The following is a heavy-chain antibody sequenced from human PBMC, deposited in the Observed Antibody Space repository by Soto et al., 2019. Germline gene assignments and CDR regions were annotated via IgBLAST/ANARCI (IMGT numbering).Heavy chain of an antibody. D-gene: IGHD2-21*02. J-gene: IGHJ4*02. CDR1: GFTFNTW. CDR3: ATLGLQQAF. Sequence: WGSLRLSCAASGFTFNTWMHWVRQAPGEGLVWVSSIDSDGSITSYADSVKGRFTISRDNAKNTLYLQMNSLRAEDTALYYCATLGLQQAFWGQGTMVTVSS. V-gene: IGHV3-74*01. CDR2: IDSDGSIT.